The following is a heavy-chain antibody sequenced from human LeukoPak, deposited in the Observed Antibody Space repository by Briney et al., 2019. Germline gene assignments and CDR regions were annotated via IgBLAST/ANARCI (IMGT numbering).Heavy chain of an antibody. V-gene: IGHV3-74*01. Sequence: GGSLRLSCAASGFTFSGYWMYWVRQAPGKGLVWVSLINSDGSSTYYADSVKGRFTISRDNSKNTLCLQMNSLRAEDTAVYYCANYYGSGSYADYWGQGALVTVSS. D-gene: IGHD3-10*01. CDR2: INSDGSST. J-gene: IGHJ4*02. CDR3: ANYYGSGSYADY. CDR1: GFTFSGYW.